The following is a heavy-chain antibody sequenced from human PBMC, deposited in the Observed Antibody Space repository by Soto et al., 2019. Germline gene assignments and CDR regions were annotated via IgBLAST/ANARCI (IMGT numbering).Heavy chain of an antibody. CDR3: AKARKYSSPYDS. CDR1: GFMFGSYA. CDR2: ISGGGRTT. J-gene: IGHJ5*01. V-gene: IGHV3-23*01. Sequence: EVQLLESGGGLVQPGGSLRLSCATSGFMFGSYAMNWVRQAPGKGLEWVSVISGGGRTTNYADSVRGRFTTSRDSSTDTVYLQMYSLRVEDTAVYYCAKARKYSSPYDSWGQGTLVTVSS. D-gene: IGHD6-19*01.